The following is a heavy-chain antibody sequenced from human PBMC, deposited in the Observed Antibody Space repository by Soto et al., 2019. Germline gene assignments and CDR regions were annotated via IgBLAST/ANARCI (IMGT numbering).Heavy chain of an antibody. Sequence: ASVKVSCKASGYTFTSYGISWVRQAPGQGLEWMGWINAGNGNTKYSQKFQGRVTITRDTSASTAYMELSSLRSEDTAVYYCARVKFVGELYAWFDPWGQGTLVTVSS. J-gene: IGHJ5*02. D-gene: IGHD3-10*01. CDR2: INAGNGNT. V-gene: IGHV1-3*01. CDR1: GYTFTSYG. CDR3: ARVKFVGELYAWFDP.